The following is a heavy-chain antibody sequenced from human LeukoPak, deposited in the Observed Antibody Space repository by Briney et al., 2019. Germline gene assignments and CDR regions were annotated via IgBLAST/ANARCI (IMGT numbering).Heavy chain of an antibody. Sequence: SETLSLTCTVSGGSISSGGYYWSWIRQPPGKGLEWIGYIYHSGSTYYNPSLKSRVTISVDRSKNQFSLKLSSVTAADTAVYYCARVGWGLAAAGTPRGYFDYWGQGTLVTVSS. CDR1: GGSISSGGYY. D-gene: IGHD6-13*01. CDR3: ARVGWGLAAAGTPRGYFDY. CDR2: IYHSGST. J-gene: IGHJ4*02. V-gene: IGHV4-30-2*01.